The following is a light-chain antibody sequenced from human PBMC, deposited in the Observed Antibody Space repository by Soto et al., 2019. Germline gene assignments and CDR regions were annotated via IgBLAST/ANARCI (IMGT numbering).Light chain of an antibody. CDR1: QSVLYSSNNENY. V-gene: IGKV4-1*01. CDR3: QQYYSTPDT. Sequence: DIVLTQSPDSLAVYLGERATINCKSSQSVLYSSNNENYLAWYQQKPGQPPKLLIFWASTRASGVPDRFTGSGSGTDFTLTISSLQAEDVAVYYCQQYYSTPDTFGQGTRLEIK. J-gene: IGKJ5*01. CDR2: WAS.